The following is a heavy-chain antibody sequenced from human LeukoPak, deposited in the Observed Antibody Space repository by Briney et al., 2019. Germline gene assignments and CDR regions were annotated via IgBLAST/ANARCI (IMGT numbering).Heavy chain of an antibody. CDR3: ARAGGRYGTLTGFSMGY. V-gene: IGHV1-2*02. CDR1: GYTFTNFG. J-gene: IGHJ4*02. CDR2: INPNSGGT. Sequence: ASVKVSCKTSGYTFTNFGISWVRQAPGQGPEWMGWINPNSGGTNYAQKFQGRVTMTRDTSISTAYMELSRLRSDDTAVYYCARAGGRYGTLTGFSMGYWGQGTLVTVSS. D-gene: IGHD3-9*01.